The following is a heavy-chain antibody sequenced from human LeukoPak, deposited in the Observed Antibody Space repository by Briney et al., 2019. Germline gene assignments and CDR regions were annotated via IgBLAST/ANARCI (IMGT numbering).Heavy chain of an antibody. Sequence: SETLSLTCAVSGGSISSYYWSWIRQPAGKGLEWIGRIYTSGSTNYNPSLTSRVTISVDKTKNQFSLKLSSVTAADTAVYYCERGPWFDHWGQGSLVAVSS. CDR3: ERGPWFDH. J-gene: IGHJ5*02. V-gene: IGHV4-4*07. CDR2: IYTSGST. CDR1: GGSISSYY.